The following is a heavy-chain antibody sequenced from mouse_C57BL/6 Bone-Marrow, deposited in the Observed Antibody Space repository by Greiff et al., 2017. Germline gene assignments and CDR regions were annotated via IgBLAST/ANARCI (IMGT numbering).Heavy chain of an antibody. D-gene: IGHD1-1*02. CDR1: GYTFTDYY. Sequence: VQLKQSGPVLVKPGASVKMSCKASGYTFTDYYMNWVKQSHGKSLEWIGVINPYNGGTSYNQKFKGKATLTVDKSSSTAYMELNSLTSEDSAVYYCARGGGGRDDWGQGTLVTVSA. CDR3: ARGGGGRDD. CDR2: INPYNGGT. J-gene: IGHJ3*01. V-gene: IGHV1-19*01.